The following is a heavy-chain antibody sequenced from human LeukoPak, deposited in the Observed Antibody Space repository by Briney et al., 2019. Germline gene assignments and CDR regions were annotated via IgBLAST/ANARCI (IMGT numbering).Heavy chain of an antibody. J-gene: IGHJ4*02. CDR2: ISWHSFTM. CDR1: GFNFDDFA. Sequence: GGSLRLSCAASGFNFDDFAMHWVRQAPGKGLEWVSGISWHSFTMAYADSVKGRFTISRDNAKKTLFLQMNSLRTEDTALYYCAKGPSLDNSWIDYWGQGTLVTVPS. V-gene: IGHV3-9*01. D-gene: IGHD6-13*01. CDR3: AKGPSLDNSWIDY.